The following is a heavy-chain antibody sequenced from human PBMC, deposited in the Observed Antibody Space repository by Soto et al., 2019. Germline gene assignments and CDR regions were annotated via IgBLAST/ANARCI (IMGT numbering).Heavy chain of an antibody. J-gene: IGHJ6*03. D-gene: IGHD5-12*01. CDR2: IYYSGST. CDR1: GGSISSYY. Sequence: SETLSLTCTVSGGSISSYYWSWIRQPPGKGLEWIGYIYYSGSTNYNPSLKSRVTISVDTSKNQFSLKLSSVTAADTAVYYCARRKDSGYDVYMDVWGKGTTVTVS. V-gene: IGHV4-59*01. CDR3: ARRKDSGYDVYMDV.